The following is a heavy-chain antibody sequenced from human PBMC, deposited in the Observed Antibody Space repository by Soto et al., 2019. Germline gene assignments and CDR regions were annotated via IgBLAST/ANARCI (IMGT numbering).Heavy chain of an antibody. J-gene: IGHJ4*02. CDR2: ISWHSGTI. D-gene: IGHD3-3*01. V-gene: IGHV3-9*01. CDR3: VTQRLYRHYEYYFDS. CDR1: GFSFRNYG. Sequence: LRLSCAASGFSFRNYGMPRVRRVPGTGLEWVSGISWHSGTIGYADTVRGRFTFPTHNGKSPLYLTMHSLRPEHAAPYYFVTQRLYRHYEYYFDSWGQGTMVTVSS.